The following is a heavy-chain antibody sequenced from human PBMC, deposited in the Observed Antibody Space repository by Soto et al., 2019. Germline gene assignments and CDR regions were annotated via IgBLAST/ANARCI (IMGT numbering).Heavy chain of an antibody. CDR1: GGSFSGYY. Sequence: SETLSLTCAVYGGSFSGYYWSWIRQPPGKGLEWIGEINHSGSTNYNPSLKSRVTISVDTSKNQFSLKLSSVAAADTAVYYCARGLGDSSGWPPSSYYYYGMDVWGQGTTVTVS. D-gene: IGHD6-19*01. V-gene: IGHV4-34*01. CDR3: ARGLGDSSGWPPSSYYYYGMDV. CDR2: INHSGST. J-gene: IGHJ6*02.